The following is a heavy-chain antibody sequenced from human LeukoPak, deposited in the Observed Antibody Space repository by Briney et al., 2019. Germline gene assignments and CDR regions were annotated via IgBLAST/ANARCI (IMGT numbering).Heavy chain of an antibody. CDR3: ARDPITIFGVVIGAFDI. CDR2: ISYDGSNK. J-gene: IGHJ3*02. Sequence: GGSLRLSCAASGFTFSSYGMHWVRQAPGKGLEWVAVISYDGSNKYYADSVKGRFTISRDNSKNTLYLQMNSLRAEDTAVYYCARDPITIFGVVIGAFDIWGQGTMVTVSS. D-gene: IGHD3-3*01. CDR1: GFTFSSYG. V-gene: IGHV3-30*03.